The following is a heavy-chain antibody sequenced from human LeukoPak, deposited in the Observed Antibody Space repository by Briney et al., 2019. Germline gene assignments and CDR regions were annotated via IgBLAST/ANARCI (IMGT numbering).Heavy chain of an antibody. V-gene: IGHV4-34*01. Sequence: TSETLSLTCAVYGGSFSGYYWSWIRQPPGKGLEWIGEINHSGSTNYNPSLKSRVTISVDTPKNQFSLKLSSVTAADTAVYYCARGPRRFVVTHLGFDYWGQGTLVTVSS. CDR3: ARGPRRFVVTHLGFDY. CDR1: GGSFSGYY. J-gene: IGHJ4*02. CDR2: INHSGST. D-gene: IGHD2-21*01.